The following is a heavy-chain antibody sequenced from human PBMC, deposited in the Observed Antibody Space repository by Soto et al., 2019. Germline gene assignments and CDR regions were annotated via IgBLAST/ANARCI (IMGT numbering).Heavy chain of an antibody. CDR1: GFTFNNYA. CDR3: ARDQLYYNDISGRPLNAFDV. Sequence: GGSLRLSCAASGFTFNNYALTWVRQAPGKGLEWVSAIGGSGFDTHYADSVKGRFTFSRDNSKDTVYLQMNSLRAEDTAVYYCARDQLYYNDISGRPLNAFDVWGQGTMVTISS. CDR2: IGGSGFDT. J-gene: IGHJ3*01. V-gene: IGHV3-23*01. D-gene: IGHD3-22*01.